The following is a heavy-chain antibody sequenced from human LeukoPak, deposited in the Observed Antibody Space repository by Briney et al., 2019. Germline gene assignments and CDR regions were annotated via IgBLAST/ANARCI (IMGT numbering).Heavy chain of an antibody. CDR3: ARVQPAAIIFRGLPDY. V-gene: IGHV4-34*01. J-gene: IGHJ4*02. Sequence: SETLSLTCAVYGGCFSGYYWSWIRQPPGKGLEWIGETNHSGSTNYNPSLKSRVTISVDTSKNQFSLKLSSVTAADTAVYYCARVQPAAIIFRGLPDYWGQGTLVTVSS. CDR1: GGCFSGYY. D-gene: IGHD2-2*02. CDR2: TNHSGST.